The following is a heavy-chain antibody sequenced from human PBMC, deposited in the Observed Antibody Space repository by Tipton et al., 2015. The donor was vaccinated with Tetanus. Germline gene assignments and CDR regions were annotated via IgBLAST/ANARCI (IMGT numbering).Heavy chain of an antibody. J-gene: IGHJ5*02. Sequence: LRLSCAVSGGSISSGGYSWSWIRQPPGKGLEWIGDIYHSGSTYHNPSLKSRVPMSVDRSKNQFSLKLNSVTAADTAVYYCARSYGSGTYRYNWFDPWGQGTLVTVSS. V-gene: IGHV4-30-2*01. D-gene: IGHD3-10*01. CDR2: IYHSGST. CDR1: GGSISSGGYS. CDR3: ARSYGSGTYRYNWFDP.